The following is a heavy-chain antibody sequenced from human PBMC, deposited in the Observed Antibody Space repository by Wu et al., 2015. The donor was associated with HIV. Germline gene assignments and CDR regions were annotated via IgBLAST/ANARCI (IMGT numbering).Heavy chain of an antibody. D-gene: IGHD6-13*01. V-gene: IGHV1-69*05. CDR2: IIPIFGTA. J-gene: IGHJ6*02. CDR3: ARPGYSSSWYGRDYYYYGMDV. Sequence: QVQLVQSGAEVKKPGSSVKVSCKASGGTFSSYAISWVRQAPGQGLEWMGGIIPIFGTANYAQKFQGRVTITTDESTSTAYMELSSLRSEDTAVYYCARPGYSSSWYGRDYYYYGMDVWGQGTTVTVSS. CDR1: GGTFSSYA.